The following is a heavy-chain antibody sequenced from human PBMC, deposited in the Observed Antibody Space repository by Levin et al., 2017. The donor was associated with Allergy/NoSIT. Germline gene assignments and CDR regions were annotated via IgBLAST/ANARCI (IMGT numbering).Heavy chain of an antibody. Sequence: GESLKISCAASGFTFSTYWMHWVRQAPGKGLVWVSRINNDGSSTSYADSVKGRFTISRDNAKNTLYLQMNRLRAEDTAGYYCARYKYDILAGSGIYYFDYWGQGTLVTVSS. CDR3: ARYKYDILAGSGIYYFDY. CDR2: INNDGSST. V-gene: IGHV3-74*01. D-gene: IGHD3-9*01. J-gene: IGHJ4*02. CDR1: GFTFSTYW.